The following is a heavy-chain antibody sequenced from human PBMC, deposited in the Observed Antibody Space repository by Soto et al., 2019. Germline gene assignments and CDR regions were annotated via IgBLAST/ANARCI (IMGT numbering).Heavy chain of an antibody. CDR3: ARDREMGCTNGVCLGPFDY. CDR2: IIPIFGTA. D-gene: IGHD2-8*01. CDR1: GGTFSSYA. J-gene: IGHJ4*02. Sequence: SVQVSCKASGGTFSSYAISWVRQAPGQGLEWMGGIIPIFGTANYAQKFQGRVTITADESTSTAYMELSSLRSEDTAVYYCARDREMGCTNGVCLGPFDYWGQGTLVTVSS. V-gene: IGHV1-69*13.